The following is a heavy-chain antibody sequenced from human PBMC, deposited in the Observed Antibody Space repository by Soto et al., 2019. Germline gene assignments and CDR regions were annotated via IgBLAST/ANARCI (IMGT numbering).Heavy chain of an antibody. CDR3: ARRYWYDFEY. Sequence: QVQLQESGPGLVKPSETLSLTCTVSGGSISSYYWSWIRQPPGKGLEWIGYIYYSGSTNYNPSLKRRVTLSVDTSKNQLSLKLSSVTAADTAVCYCARRYWYDFEYWGQGTVVSVSS. J-gene: IGHJ4*02. V-gene: IGHV4-59*08. D-gene: IGHD2-8*02. CDR2: IYYSGST. CDR1: GGSISSYY.